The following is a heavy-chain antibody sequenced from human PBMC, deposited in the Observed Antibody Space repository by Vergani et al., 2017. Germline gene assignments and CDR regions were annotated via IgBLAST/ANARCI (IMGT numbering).Heavy chain of an antibody. CDR3: AKGVYCSSTGCYEGRGYYYGMGV. CDR1: GFTFSSYA. V-gene: IGHV3-23*01. D-gene: IGHD2-2*01. CDR2: ISGSGGKT. J-gene: IGHJ6*02. Sequence: EVQLLESGGGLVQPGGSLRLSCAASGFTFSSYAMSWVRQVPGKGLAWVSGISGSGGKTYYANSVKGRFTISRDNSKNTLYLQMNSLRADDTAVYYCAKGVYCSSTGCYEGRGYYYGMGVWGQGTTVTFSS.